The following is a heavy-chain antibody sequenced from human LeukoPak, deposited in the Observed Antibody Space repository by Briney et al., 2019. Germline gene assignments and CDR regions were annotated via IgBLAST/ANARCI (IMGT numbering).Heavy chain of an antibody. J-gene: IGHJ2*01. CDR3: AATGVTTESYWYFDL. D-gene: IGHD4-11*01. Sequence: ASVKVSCKASGYTFTDYFIHWVRQAPGQGLEWMGRINPNSGGTNYAQKFQGRVTMTRDTSISTAYMELSRLRSDDTAVYYCAATGVTTESYWYFDLRGRGTLVTVSS. CDR2: INPNSGGT. CDR1: GYTFTDYF. V-gene: IGHV1-2*06.